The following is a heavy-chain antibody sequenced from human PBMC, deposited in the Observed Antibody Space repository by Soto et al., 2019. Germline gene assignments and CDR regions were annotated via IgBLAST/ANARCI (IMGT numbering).Heavy chain of an antibody. J-gene: IGHJ4*02. D-gene: IGHD6-13*01. CDR3: AKEGASSWYFFDY. CDR1: GFTFSNYA. V-gene: IGHV3-23*01. CDR2: SSGSGGGA. Sequence: EVQLLESGENLVQPGGSLRLSCAASGFTFSNYAMNWVRQPPGKGLEWVSTSSGSGGGAYYADSMKGRFTISRDKSKNTRYLQMNSLRGEDTAVYYCAKEGASSWYFFDYWGQGTLVTVSS.